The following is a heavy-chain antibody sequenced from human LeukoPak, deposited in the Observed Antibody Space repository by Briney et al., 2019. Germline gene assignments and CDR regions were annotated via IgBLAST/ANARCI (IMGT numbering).Heavy chain of an antibody. CDR1: GFTFSSYS. Sequence: GGSLRLSCVASGFTFSSYSMNWVRQAPGKGLEWVSYISQSSDRIYHADSVKGRFTISRDNAKNSLYLQMVSLRVEDTAVYYCARDLLNDEGSSYFFDQWGQGTLVTVAS. CDR3: ARDLLNDEGSSYFFDQ. V-gene: IGHV3-48*04. CDR2: ISQSSDRI. J-gene: IGHJ4*02. D-gene: IGHD2-2*01.